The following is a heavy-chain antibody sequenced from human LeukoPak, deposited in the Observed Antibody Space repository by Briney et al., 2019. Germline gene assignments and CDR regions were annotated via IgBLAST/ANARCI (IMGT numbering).Heavy chain of an antibody. J-gene: IGHJ3*02. CDR3: SSGNSHAFDI. V-gene: IGHV3-74*01. D-gene: IGHD4-23*01. Sequence: PGGSLRLSCAASGFTFSSYWMHWVRHAPGKGLVWVSRINSDGSSTSYADSVKGRFTISRDNDKNTLYLQMNNLRAEDTAVYYCSSGNSHAFDIWGQGTMVTVSS. CDR2: INSDGSST. CDR1: GFTFSSYW.